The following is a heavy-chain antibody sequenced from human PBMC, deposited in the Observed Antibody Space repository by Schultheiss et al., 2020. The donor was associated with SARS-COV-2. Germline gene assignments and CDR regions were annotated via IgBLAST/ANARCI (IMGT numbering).Heavy chain of an antibody. Sequence: SETLSLTCTVSGGSISSGSYYWSWIRQPAGKGLEWIGRIYTSGSTNYNPSLKSRVTISVDTSKNQFSLKLSSVTAADTAVYYCARALLTMIVGMNWFDPWGQGTLVTVSS. CDR1: GGSISSGSYY. CDR3: ARALLTMIVGMNWFDP. J-gene: IGHJ5*02. D-gene: IGHD3-22*01. CDR2: IYTSGST. V-gene: IGHV4-61*02.